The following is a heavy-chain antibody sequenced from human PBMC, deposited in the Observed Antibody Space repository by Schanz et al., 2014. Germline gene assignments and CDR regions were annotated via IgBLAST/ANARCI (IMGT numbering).Heavy chain of an antibody. CDR2: ILGLASTT. CDR1: GFSFSDYY. V-gene: IGHV3-11*01. J-gene: IGHJ4*02. Sequence: QVHLLESGGGLVEPGGSLRLSCAASGFSFSDYYMSWIRQAPGKGLEWVSAILGLASTTYYADSVKGRFTISRDNSKNLLYLQMNSLRAEDTAVYFCAKIERNEDWGQGTLVTVSS. D-gene: IGHD1-1*01. CDR3: AKIERNED.